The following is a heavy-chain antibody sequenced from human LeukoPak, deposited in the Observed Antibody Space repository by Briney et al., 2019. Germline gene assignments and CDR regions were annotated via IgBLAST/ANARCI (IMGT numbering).Heavy chain of an antibody. Sequence: SETLSLTCTVSGGSVSNYYWSWVRQPPGKGLEYIGYIYHSGTTNYNPSLKSRVTMSLDTSKNQFSLKLSSVTAADTALYYCATGSSYPPGELDYLCQGSLVTVSS. J-gene: IGHJ4*02. CDR2: IYHSGTT. D-gene: IGHD1-7*01. V-gene: IGHV4-59*02. CDR3: ATGSSYPPGELDY. CDR1: GGSVSNYY.